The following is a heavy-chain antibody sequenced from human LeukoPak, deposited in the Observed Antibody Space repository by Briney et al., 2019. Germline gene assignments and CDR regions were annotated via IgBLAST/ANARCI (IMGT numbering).Heavy chain of an antibody. Sequence: ASVKVSCKASGYTFTSYGISWVRQAPGQGLEWMGWISAYNGNTNYAQKLQGRVTMTRNTSISTAYMELSSLRSEDTAVYYCARGDSSSMADYWGQGTLVTVSS. V-gene: IGHV1-18*01. CDR3: ARGDSSSMADY. D-gene: IGHD6-13*01. J-gene: IGHJ4*02. CDR1: GYTFTSYG. CDR2: ISAYNGNT.